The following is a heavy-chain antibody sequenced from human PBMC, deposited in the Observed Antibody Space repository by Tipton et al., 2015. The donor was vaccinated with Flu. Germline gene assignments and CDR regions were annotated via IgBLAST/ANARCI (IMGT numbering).Heavy chain of an antibody. Sequence: SLRLSCAAFGFPVTTNYMSWVRQAPGKGLEWVSVVYNDGNTFYADSVKGRFTISRDNSKNTLYLQMKSLRAEDSAVYYCARDVPHCGNGVCYAGLGISWGQGIQVTVSS. V-gene: IGHV3-53*01. D-gene: IGHD2-8*01. J-gene: IGHJ5*02. CDR1: GFPVTTNY. CDR2: VYNDGNT. CDR3: ARDVPHCGNGVCYAGLGIS.